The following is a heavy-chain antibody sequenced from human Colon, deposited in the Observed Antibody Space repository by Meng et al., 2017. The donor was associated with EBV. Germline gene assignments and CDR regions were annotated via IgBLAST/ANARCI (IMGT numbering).Heavy chain of an antibody. D-gene: IGHD4-17*01. CDR3: ASLYGDSSVWYLDL. CDR2: IYYSGST. J-gene: IGHJ2*01. CDR1: GGSISSGNHY. Sequence: VSGPGLVKPPQTLSLTWTVAGGSISSGNHYWSWIRQHPGKGLEYIGYIYYSGSTYYNPSLKSRVIISVDTSKNQFSLRLNSVTAADTAVYYCASLYGDSSVWYLDLWGRGTLVTVSS. V-gene: IGHV4-31*02.